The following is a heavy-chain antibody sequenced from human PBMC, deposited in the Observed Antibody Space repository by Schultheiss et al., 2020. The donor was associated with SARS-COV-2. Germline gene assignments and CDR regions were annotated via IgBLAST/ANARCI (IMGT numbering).Heavy chain of an antibody. Sequence: GALRLSCAASGFTFSSYGMHWVRQAPGKGLEWVAVISYDGSNKYYADSVKGRFTISRDNSKNTLYLQMNSLRAEDTAVYYCARDLRRYFALEGLDYWGQGTLVTVSS. CDR1: GFTFSSYG. D-gene: IGHD3-9*01. CDR2: ISYDGSNK. J-gene: IGHJ4*02. CDR3: ARDLRRYFALEGLDY. V-gene: IGHV3-30*03.